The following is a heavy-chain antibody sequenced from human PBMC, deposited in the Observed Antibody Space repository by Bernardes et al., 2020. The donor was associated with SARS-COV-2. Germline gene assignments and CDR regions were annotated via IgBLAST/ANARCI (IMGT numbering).Heavy chain of an antibody. V-gene: IGHV5-51*01. CDR1: GYSVTRYW. D-gene: IGHD6-6*01. J-gene: IGHJ4*02. CDR3: ARLGLAYSSSSAIHFDY. CDR2: IYPGDSDT. Sequence: GACLKSSSNGSGYSVTRYWSGWVRPMPGKGLEWLGIIYPGDSDTRYSPSFQGQVTISADKSISTAYLQWSSLKASDTAMYYCARLGLAYSSSSAIHFDYWGQGTLVTVSS.